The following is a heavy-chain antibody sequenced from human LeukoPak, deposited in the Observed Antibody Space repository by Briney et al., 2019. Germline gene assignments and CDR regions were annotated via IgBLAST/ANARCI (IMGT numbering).Heavy chain of an antibody. V-gene: IGHV4-59*01. CDR2: IYYSGST. J-gene: IGHJ6*03. CDR3: ARDPFNYMDV. CDR1: GVSISSYC. Sequence: SETLSFTCTVSGVSISSYCWSWIRQPPGKGLEWIGYIYYSGSTNYNPSLKSRGIIAVDTSKNQFSPKLSSVTAADTAVYYCARDPFNYMDVWGKGTTVTVSS.